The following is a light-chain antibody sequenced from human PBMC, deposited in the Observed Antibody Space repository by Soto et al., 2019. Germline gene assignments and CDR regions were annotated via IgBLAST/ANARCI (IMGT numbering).Light chain of an antibody. CDR1: QSVLYSNNKNY. V-gene: IGKV4-1*01. CDR2: WAS. J-gene: IGKJ1*01. Sequence: DIVMTQSPDSLAVSLGERATINCKSSQSVLYSNNKNYVAWYQQKPGQPPKLLIYWASTRESGVPDRFSGSGSGTDFTLTISSLQAEDVAVYYCQQYYDAPQNFGQWTKVEIK. CDR3: QQYYDAPQN.